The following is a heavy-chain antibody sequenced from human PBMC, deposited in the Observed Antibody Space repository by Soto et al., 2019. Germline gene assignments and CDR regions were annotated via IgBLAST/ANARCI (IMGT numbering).Heavy chain of an antibody. J-gene: IGHJ4*02. CDR2: IKYDGREK. CDR1: GFTFSDYW. V-gene: IGHV3-7*05. Sequence: GGSLRLSCAASGFTFSDYWMNWVRQTQGKRLEWVASIKYDGREKNYVDSVEGRFTISRDNAKNSVYLQMASLRVEDTAVYYCARDGVAPGLYFDHWGQGTPVTVSP. CDR3: ARDGVAPGLYFDH. D-gene: IGHD6-13*01.